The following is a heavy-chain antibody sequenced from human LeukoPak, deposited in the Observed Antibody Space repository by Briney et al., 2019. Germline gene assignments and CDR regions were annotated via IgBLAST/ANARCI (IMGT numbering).Heavy chain of an antibody. V-gene: IGHV3-33*01. J-gene: IGHJ3*02. Sequence: VRSLRLSCAASGFTFSSYGMHWVRQAPGKGLEWVAVIWYDGTNTYYADSVKGRFTISRDNSKNTMYLQMNSLRAEDTAVYYCARDFCSGGSCYPDAFDIWGQGTMVTVSS. CDR1: GFTFSSYG. CDR2: IWYDGTNT. D-gene: IGHD2-15*01. CDR3: ARDFCSGGSCYPDAFDI.